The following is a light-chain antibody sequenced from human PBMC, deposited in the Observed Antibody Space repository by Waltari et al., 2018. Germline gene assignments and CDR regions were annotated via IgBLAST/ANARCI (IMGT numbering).Light chain of an antibody. Sequence: QSVLTQPPSASGTPGQRVTISCSGSRSNIGSNSVSWYQQVPGTAPKLLIHRNSQRPSGVPDRFSGSKSDTSASLAISGLQSEDEADYYCATWDDSHNGQGVFGGGTKLTVL. CDR2: RNS. V-gene: IGLV1-44*01. CDR3: ATWDDSHNGQGV. J-gene: IGLJ2*01. CDR1: RSNIGSNS.